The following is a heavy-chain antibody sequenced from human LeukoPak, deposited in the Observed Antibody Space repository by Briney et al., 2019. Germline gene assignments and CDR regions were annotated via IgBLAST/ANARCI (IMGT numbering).Heavy chain of an antibody. Sequence: PLGSLILSCEASGFTFSYYGMHWVRQAPGKGLEWLAVMWYDGNNKYYADSVKGRFTISRDNSKNTLYLQLSSLRAEDTAVYYCVRSHFDNRYFDYWGQGTLVIVSS. D-gene: IGHD3-22*01. CDR1: GFTFSYYG. CDR3: VRSHFDNRYFDY. V-gene: IGHV3-33*01. J-gene: IGHJ4*02. CDR2: MWYDGNNK.